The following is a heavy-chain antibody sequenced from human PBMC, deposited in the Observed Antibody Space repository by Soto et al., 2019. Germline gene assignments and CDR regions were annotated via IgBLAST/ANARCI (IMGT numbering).Heavy chain of an antibody. CDR3: ARTTTFDY. J-gene: IGHJ4*02. Sequence: QVQLQQSGPGLVKPSQTLSLTCAISGDSVSSDSSTWNWIRQSSSRGLEWLGRTYYRSKRYNDYAVYVKSRISINPDTSKNQFSLQLNSVSSEDTAVYYCARTTTFDYWGQGTLVTVSS. CDR2: TYYRSKRYN. CDR1: GDSVSSDSST. V-gene: IGHV6-1*01. D-gene: IGHD1-1*01.